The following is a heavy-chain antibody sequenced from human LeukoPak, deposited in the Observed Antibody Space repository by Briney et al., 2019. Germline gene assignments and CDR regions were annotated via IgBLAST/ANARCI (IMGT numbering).Heavy chain of an antibody. Sequence: PETLSLTCTVSGDSISTYYWSWIRQPPGKGLEWIGYMYYSGSTNYNPSLKSRVTISLVTPKNQFSLRLNSVTAADTAVYYCARGVAGYGPYDYWGQGTLVTVSS. CDR3: ARGVAGYGPYDY. J-gene: IGHJ4*02. V-gene: IGHV4-59*01. CDR1: GDSISTYY. CDR2: MYYSGST. D-gene: IGHD5-12*01.